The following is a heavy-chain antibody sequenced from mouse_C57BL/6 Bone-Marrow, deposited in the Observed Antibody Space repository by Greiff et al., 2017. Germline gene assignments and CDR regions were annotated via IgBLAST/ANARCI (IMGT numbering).Heavy chain of an antibody. CDR2: IDPANGDP. CDR1: GFNIKDDY. D-gene: IGHD1-1*01. CDR3: GSSYYFFDY. Sequence: VQLQEPGAELVRPGASVKLSCTASGFNIKDDYMHWVKQRPEQGLEWIGWIDPANGDPEYASKFQGKATITADTSSNTAYLQLSSLTSEDTAVYYCGSSYYFFDYWGQCSTLTVSA. J-gene: IGHJ2*01. V-gene: IGHV14-4*01.